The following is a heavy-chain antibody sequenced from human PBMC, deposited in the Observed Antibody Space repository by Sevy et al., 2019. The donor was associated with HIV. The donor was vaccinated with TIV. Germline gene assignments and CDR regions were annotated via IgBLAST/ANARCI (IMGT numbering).Heavy chain of an antibody. D-gene: IGHD3-22*01. V-gene: IGHV4-31*03. CDR2: VYYTGST. CDR1: GGSIISGGYY. CDR3: VRDKNYYDSSGFYRGIFDS. Sequence: SETLSLTCTVSGGSIISGGYYWSWIRQHPGKGLEWIGYVYYTGSTYYSPSLKSRVTMSVDTSKNQFSLRLTSVTAADTAVYYCVRDKNYYDSSGFYRGIFDSWGQGTLVTVSS. J-gene: IGHJ4*02.